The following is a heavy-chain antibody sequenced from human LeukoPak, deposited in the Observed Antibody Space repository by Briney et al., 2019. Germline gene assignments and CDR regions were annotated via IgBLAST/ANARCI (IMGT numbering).Heavy chain of an antibody. CDR2: ISSSSSYI. CDR1: GFTFSIYS. V-gene: IGHV3-21*01. CDR3: ARDLRNWDGGAYFDY. J-gene: IGHJ4*02. D-gene: IGHD1-1*01. Sequence: GGSLRLFCAASGFTFSIYSMNWVRQAPGKGLEWVSSISSSSSYIYYTDSVKGRFTISRDNAKNSLSLQMNSLRAEDTAVYYCARDLRNWDGGAYFDYWGQGTLVTVSS.